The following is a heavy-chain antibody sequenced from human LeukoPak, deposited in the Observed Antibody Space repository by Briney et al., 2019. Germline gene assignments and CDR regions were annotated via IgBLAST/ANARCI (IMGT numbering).Heavy chain of an antibody. V-gene: IGHV4-59*08. D-gene: IGHD4-17*01. CDR2: IYYSGST. J-gene: IGHJ5*02. CDR3: ARGCPDDYGDAGWFDP. CDR1: GGSISSYY. Sequence: SETLSLTCTVSGGSISSYYWSWIRQPPGKGLEWIGYIYYSGSTNYNPSLKSRVTISVDTSKNQFSLKLSSVTAADTAVYYCARGCPDDYGDAGWFDPWGQGTLVTVSS.